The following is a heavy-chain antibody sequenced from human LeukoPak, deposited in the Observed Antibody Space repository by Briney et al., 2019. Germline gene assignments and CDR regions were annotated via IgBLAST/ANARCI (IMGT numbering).Heavy chain of an antibody. D-gene: IGHD6-13*01. CDR2: IYHSGST. V-gene: IGHV4-4*02. CDR1: GGSISSSNW. CDR3: ASVGERRSRYSSSWYGY. J-gene: IGHJ4*02. Sequence: SGTLSLTCAVSGGSISSSNWWSWVRQPPGKGLEWIGEIYHSGSTNYNPSLKSRVTISVDKSKNQFSLKLSSVTAADTAVYYCASVGERRSRYSSSWYGYWGQGTLVTVSS.